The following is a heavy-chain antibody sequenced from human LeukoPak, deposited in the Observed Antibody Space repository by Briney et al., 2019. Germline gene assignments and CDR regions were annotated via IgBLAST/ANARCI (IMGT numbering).Heavy chain of an antibody. D-gene: IGHD5-18*01. CDR3: ARAGTAMVLKGQYYYYYYYMDV. CDR2: ISSSSSYI. Sequence: GGSLRLSCAASGFTFSSYSMNWVRQAPGKGLEWVSSISSSSSYIYYADSVKGRFTISRDNAKNSLYLQMTGLRAEDTAVYYCARAGTAMVLKGQYYYYYYYMDVWGKGTTVTVSS. V-gene: IGHV3-21*01. J-gene: IGHJ6*03. CDR1: GFTFSSYS.